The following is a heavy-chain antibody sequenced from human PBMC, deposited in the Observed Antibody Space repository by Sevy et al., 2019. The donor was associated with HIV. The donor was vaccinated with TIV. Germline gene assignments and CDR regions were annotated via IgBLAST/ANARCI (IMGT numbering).Heavy chain of an antibody. Sequence: GGSLRLSCVTSGSTFRTSGMHWVRQSPGKGLEWVAVISYDEAHKNYADSVKGRFSISKDNSKNTLYLQMSSLRTEDTAVYYCAKDYSAGITMVRGAYRARGDYFDYWGQGTQVTVSS. CDR2: ISYDEAHK. D-gene: IGHD3-10*01. J-gene: IGHJ4*02. CDR1: GSTFRTSG. CDR3: AKDYSAGITMVRGAYRARGDYFDY. V-gene: IGHV3-30*18.